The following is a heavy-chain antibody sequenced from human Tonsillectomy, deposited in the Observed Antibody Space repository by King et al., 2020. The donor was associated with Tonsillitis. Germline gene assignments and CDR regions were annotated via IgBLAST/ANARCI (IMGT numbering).Heavy chain of an antibody. D-gene: IGHD1-26*01. CDR3: AKDGGPTTTYFDY. CDR2: ISWDGAST. CDR1: GFTFDDYT. Sequence: VQLVESGGVVVQPGGSLRLSCAASGFTFDDYTMHWVRQAPGKGLEWVSLISWDGASTYYADSVKGRFTISRDNSKNSLYLQMNSLRTEDTALYYCAKDGGPTTTYFDYWGQGTLVTVSS. J-gene: IGHJ4*02. V-gene: IGHV3-43*01.